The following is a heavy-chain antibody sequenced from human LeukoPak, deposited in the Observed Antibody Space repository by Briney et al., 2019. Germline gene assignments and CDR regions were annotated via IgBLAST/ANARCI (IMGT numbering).Heavy chain of an antibody. CDR1: GGSFSGYY. V-gene: IGHV4-34*01. CDR2: INHSGIT. Sequence: SETLSLTCAVYGGSFSGYYWTWIRQPPGKGLEWIGKINHSGITNYNPSLKSRVTISVDTSKNQFSLKLSSVTAADTAVYYCARVPPRSYDFWSDYQPVSYWGQGTLVIVSS. D-gene: IGHD3-3*01. J-gene: IGHJ4*02. CDR3: ARVPPRSYDFWSDYQPVSY.